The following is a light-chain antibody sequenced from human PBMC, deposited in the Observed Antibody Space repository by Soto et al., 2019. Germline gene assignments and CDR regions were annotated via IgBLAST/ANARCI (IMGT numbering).Light chain of an antibody. J-gene: IGLJ1*01. CDR2: EVT. CDR1: ISDIGSYRA. Sequence: QSVLTQPASVTGSPGQSIAISCTGTISDIGSYRAVSWYRQDPGKAPKLIIYEVTKRPSGVSDRFSGYRSGGTASLTITGLQAEDEANYHCCSRGDSRPTHVFVTGTMVTVL. CDR3: CSRGDSRPTHV. V-gene: IGLV2-23*02.